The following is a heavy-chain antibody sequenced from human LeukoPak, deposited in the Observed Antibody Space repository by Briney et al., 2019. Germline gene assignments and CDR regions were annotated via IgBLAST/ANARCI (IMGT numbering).Heavy chain of an antibody. D-gene: IGHD3-22*01. Sequence: GGSLRLSCAASGFTVSSNYMGWVRQAPGKGLEWDSVIYSGGSTYYADSVKGRFTISRDNSKNTLYLQMNSLRAEDTAVYYCARGFTMIVVVPKRGAFDIWGQGTMVTVSS. CDR3: ARGFTMIVVVPKRGAFDI. CDR2: IYSGGST. J-gene: IGHJ3*02. V-gene: IGHV3-66*02. CDR1: GFTVSSNY.